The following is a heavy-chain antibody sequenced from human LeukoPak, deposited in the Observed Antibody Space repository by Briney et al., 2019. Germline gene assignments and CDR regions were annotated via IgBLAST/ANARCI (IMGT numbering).Heavy chain of an antibody. V-gene: IGHV1-8*01. CDR2: MNPNSGNT. CDR1: GYTFTSYD. Sequence: ASVKASCKASGYTFTSYDINWVRQATGQGLEWMGWMNPNSGNTGYAQKFQGRVTMTRNTSIGTAYMELSSLRSEDTAVYYCAVRGLWFGELTDYWGQGTLVTVSS. J-gene: IGHJ4*02. D-gene: IGHD3-10*01. CDR3: AVRGLWFGELTDY.